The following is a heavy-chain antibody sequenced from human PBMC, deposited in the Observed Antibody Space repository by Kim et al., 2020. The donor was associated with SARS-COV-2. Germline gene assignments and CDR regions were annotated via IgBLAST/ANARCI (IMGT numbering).Heavy chain of an antibody. CDR2: ISAYNGNT. V-gene: IGHV1-18*01. Sequence: ASVKVSCKASGYTFTSYGISWVRQAPGQGLEWMGWISAYNGNTNYAQKLQGRVTMTTDTSTSTAYMELRSLRSDDTAVYYCARDGHFLDFWSGSVTPWGQGTLVTVSS. D-gene: IGHD3-3*01. CDR1: GYTFTSYG. CDR3: ARDGHFLDFWSGSVTP. J-gene: IGHJ5*02.